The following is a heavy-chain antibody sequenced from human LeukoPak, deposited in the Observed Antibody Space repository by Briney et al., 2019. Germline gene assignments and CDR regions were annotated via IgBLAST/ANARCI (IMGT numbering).Heavy chain of an antibody. CDR2: IIPLSGTA. CDR3: AELGITMIGGV. CDR1: AGTLTGHG. D-gene: IGHD3-10*02. Sequence: GASVKVSCKASAGTLTGHGITWVRQVSGQGLEWMGGIIPLSGTANYAQKFQGRVTMTADKSTNTAYLELRSLRLEDTAVYYCAELGITMIGGVWGKGTTVTISS. J-gene: IGHJ6*04. V-gene: IGHV1-69*06.